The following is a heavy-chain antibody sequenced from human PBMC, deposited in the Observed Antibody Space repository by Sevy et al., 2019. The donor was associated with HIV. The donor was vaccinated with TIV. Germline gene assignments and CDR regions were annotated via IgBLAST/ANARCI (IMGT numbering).Heavy chain of an antibody. D-gene: IGHD3-22*01. CDR2: ITSSGSSI. V-gene: IGHV3-48*03. J-gene: IGHJ5*02. Sequence: GGSLRLSCAASGFTFSNYEMNWVCQAPGKGLEWVSHITSSGSSIYYADSVKGRFTISRDNAKNSLYLQMNSLRVEDTAVYYCARNGGAYDTGFDPWGQGTLVTVSS. CDR3: ARNGGAYDTGFDP. CDR1: GFTFSNYE.